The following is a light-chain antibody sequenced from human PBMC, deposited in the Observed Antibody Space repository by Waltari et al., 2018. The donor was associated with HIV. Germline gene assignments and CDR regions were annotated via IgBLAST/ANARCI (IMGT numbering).Light chain of an antibody. CDR1: Q. V-gene: IGKV1-12*01. CDR2: AAS. Sequence: DIQMTQSPSSVSASVGNRVTITCRASQKPGKAPKLLIYAASSLQGGVPSRFSGSGSGTEFTLTISSLQPEDFATYYCQQANSFPYTFGQGTKLDIK. J-gene: IGKJ2*01. CDR3: QQANSFPYT.